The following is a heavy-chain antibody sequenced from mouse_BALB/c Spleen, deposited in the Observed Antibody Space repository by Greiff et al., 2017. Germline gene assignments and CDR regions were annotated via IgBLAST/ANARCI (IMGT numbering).Heavy chain of an antibody. V-gene: IGHV5-17*02. CDR2: ISSGSSTI. Sequence: DVQLVESGGGLVQPGGSRKLSCAASGFTFSSFGMHWVRQAPEKGLEWVAYISSGSSTIYYADTVKGRFTISRDNPKNTLFLQMTSLRSEDTAMYYCARSGDGYYFAYWGQGTLVTVSA. CDR1: GFTFSSFG. D-gene: IGHD2-3*01. CDR3: ARSGDGYYFAY. J-gene: IGHJ3*01.